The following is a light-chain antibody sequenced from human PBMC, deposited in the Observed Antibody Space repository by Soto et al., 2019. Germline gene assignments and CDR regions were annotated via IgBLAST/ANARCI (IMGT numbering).Light chain of an antibody. CDR3: QQYHSWPLT. J-gene: IGKJ4*01. Sequence: EIVMTQSPATLSVSPGEGATLSCRASQSLSSYLAWYQQKPGQAPRILIHGASTRATDTPARFSGSGSGTDFTLTITGLRSEDFAAYYCQQYHSWPLTFGGGTKVEIK. CDR2: GAS. V-gene: IGKV3-15*01. CDR1: QSLSSY.